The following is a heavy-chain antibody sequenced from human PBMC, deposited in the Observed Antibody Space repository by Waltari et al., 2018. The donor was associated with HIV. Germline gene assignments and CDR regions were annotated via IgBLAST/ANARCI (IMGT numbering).Heavy chain of an antibody. J-gene: IGHJ4*02. Sequence: EVQLVESGGGFVKPGGSLRLSCSASGFSFTNAWMTWVRQTPGKGRGGVGRIKSEADGVTTASAAPWNGRLNISRDDSNNTLYLQMRSLKTEDTAGYYCTTDLLRVGNLAAPGSAHWGRGTLVIVSS. CDR3: TTDLLRVGNLAAPGSAH. CDR1: GFSFTNAW. CDR2: IKSEADGVTT. V-gene: IGHV3-15*01. D-gene: IGHD6-13*01.